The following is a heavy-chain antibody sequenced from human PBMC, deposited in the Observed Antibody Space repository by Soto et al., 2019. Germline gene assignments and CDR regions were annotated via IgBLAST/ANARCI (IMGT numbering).Heavy chain of an antibody. J-gene: IGHJ6*02. CDR2: ISGSGGST. D-gene: IGHD6-6*01. Sequence: PGGSLRLSCAASGFTFSSYAMSWVRQAPGKGLEWVSAISGSGGSTYYADSVKGRFTISRDNSKNTLYLQMNSLRAEDTAVYYCAKGGDSSSSWYYYGMDVSSQGTTVTGS. V-gene: IGHV3-23*01. CDR3: AKGGDSSSSWYYYGMDV. CDR1: GFTFSSYA.